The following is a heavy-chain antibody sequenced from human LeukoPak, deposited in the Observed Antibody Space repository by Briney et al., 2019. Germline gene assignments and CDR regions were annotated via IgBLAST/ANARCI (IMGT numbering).Heavy chain of an antibody. CDR2: IYTSGST. Sequence: SETLSLTCGVSGGSVSSTNWWTWIRQPPGKGLEWIGRIYTSGSTNYNPSLKSRVTMSVDTSKNQFSLKLSSVTAADTAVYYCARGSGRLVPFDYWGQGTLVTVSS. D-gene: IGHD5-12*01. CDR1: GGSVSSTNW. V-gene: IGHV4-4*02. J-gene: IGHJ4*02. CDR3: ARGSGRLVPFDY.